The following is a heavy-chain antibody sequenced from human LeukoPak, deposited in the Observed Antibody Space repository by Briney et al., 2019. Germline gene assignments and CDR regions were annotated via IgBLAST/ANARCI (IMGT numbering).Heavy chain of an antibody. CDR3: ARTSTGPGFDY. V-gene: IGHV4-30-2*01. CDR2: IYHSGST. CDR1: GGSISSGGYY. Sequence: SETLSLTCTVSGGSISSGGYYWSWIRQPPGKGLEWIGYIYHSGSTYYNPSLKSRVTISVDRSKNQFSLKLSSVTAADTAVYYCARTSTGPGFDYWGQGTLVTVSS. J-gene: IGHJ4*02. D-gene: IGHD4-11*01.